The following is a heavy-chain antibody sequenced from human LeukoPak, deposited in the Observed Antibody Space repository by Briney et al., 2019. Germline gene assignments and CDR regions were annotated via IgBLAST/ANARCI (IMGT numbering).Heavy chain of an antibody. CDR3: ARVLVVLVPAAMDY. CDR2: ISSSAGTK. D-gene: IGHD2-2*01. J-gene: IGHJ4*02. Sequence: GGSLRLSCTASGFTFSDYYMSWIRQAPGKGLEWVSYISSSAGTKNYADSVRGRFTISRDNAKNSLYLQMNSLRAEDTAVYYCARVLVVLVPAAMDYWGQGTLVTVSS. CDR1: GFTFSDYY. V-gene: IGHV3-11*04.